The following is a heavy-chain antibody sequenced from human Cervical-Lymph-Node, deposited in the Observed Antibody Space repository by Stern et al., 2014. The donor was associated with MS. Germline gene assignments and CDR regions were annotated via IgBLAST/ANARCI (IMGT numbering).Heavy chain of an antibody. J-gene: IGHJ6*02. CDR3: ARATPLAAAGTVSYYYYGMDV. V-gene: IGHV4-4*02. Sequence: QVQLQESGPGLVKPSGTLSLTCAVSGGSISSSNWGGWVRQPPGKGLEWIGEIYPSGSTNYNPSLKGRVTISVAKPKTQSSLKLSSVTAADTAVYYCARATPLAAAGTVSYYYYGMDVWGQGTTVTVSS. CDR2: IYPSGST. CDR1: GGSISSSNW. D-gene: IGHD6-13*01.